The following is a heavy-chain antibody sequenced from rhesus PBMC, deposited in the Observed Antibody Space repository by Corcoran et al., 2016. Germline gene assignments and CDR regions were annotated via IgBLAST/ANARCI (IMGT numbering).Heavy chain of an antibody. CDR2: INPYNDKT. Sequence: QVQLVQSGAEVKKPGSSVKVSCKASGYTFTDYYMHWVRQAPRQGLEWMEWINPYNDKTKYAQKFQGRGTMTRDTSTSTAYMELSSLRSEDTAVYYCARGGYSSWSVTFDYWGQGVLVTVSS. CDR3: ARGGYSSWSVTFDY. D-gene: IGHD6-13*01. CDR1: GYTFTDYY. J-gene: IGHJ4*01. V-gene: IGHV1S2*01.